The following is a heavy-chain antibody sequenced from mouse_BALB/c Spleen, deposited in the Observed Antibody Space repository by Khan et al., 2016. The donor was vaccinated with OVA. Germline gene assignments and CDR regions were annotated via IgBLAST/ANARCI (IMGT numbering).Heavy chain of an antibody. CDR3: TRSGYGAFAY. CDR2: INPSNGGT. CDR1: GYTFTSYY. J-gene: IGHJ3*01. V-gene: IGHV1S81*02. Sequence: QVQLKESGAELVKPGASVRLSCKASGYTFTSYYLYWVKQRPGHGLEWIGAINPSNGGTNFNENFKTKATLTVDKSSSTAYMQLSSLTSEDSAVYYCTRSGYGAFAYWGQGTLVTVSA. D-gene: IGHD1-1*02.